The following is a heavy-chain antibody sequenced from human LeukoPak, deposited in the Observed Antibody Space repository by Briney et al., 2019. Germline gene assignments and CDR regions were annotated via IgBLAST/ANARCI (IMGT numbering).Heavy chain of an antibody. V-gene: IGHV4-4*02. CDR1: TVSGSSGNF. Sequence: KPSETLSLTCALSTVSGSSGNFWSWVRQPPGEGLEWIGEVHKSGRTNYNPSLKTRVTISIDASKNQLSLELTSVTAADTAVYYCARELRGAPTPGAYWGQGTRVTVSS. CDR3: ARELRGAPTPGAY. D-gene: IGHD1-26*01. CDR2: VHKSGRT. J-gene: IGHJ4*02.